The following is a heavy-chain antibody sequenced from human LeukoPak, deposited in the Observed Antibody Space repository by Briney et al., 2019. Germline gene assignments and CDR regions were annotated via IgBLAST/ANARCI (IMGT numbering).Heavy chain of an antibody. CDR3: ARHEGGYSGYDWPYDY. CDR2: IYPGDSDT. CDR1: GYSFTSYW. J-gene: IGHJ4*02. Sequence: GESLKIPCKGSGYSFTSYWIGWVRPMPGKGVEWMGIIYPGDSDTRYSPSFQGQVTISADKSISTAYLQWSSLKASDTAMYYCARHEGGYSGYDWPYDYWGQGTLVTVSS. D-gene: IGHD5-12*01. V-gene: IGHV5-51*01.